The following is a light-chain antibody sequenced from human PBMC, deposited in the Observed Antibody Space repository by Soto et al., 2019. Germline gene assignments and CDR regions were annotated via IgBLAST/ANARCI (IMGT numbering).Light chain of an antibody. CDR1: SSNIGSNY. CDR2: RNN. V-gene: IGLV1-47*01. CDR3: AAWDDSLSGQVV. J-gene: IGLJ2*01. Sequence: QSVLTQPTSASGTPGQGVTISCSGSSSNIGSNYVYWYQQLTGTAPKLLIHRNNQRPSGVPDRFSGSRSGTSASLAISGLRSEDEADYYCAAWDDSLSGQVVFGGGTKLTVL.